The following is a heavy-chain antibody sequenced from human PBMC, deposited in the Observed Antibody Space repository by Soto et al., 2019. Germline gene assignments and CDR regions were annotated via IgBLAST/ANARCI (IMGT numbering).Heavy chain of an antibody. Sequence: GGSLRLSCAASGFSFSSYGMHLVRQAPGKGLEWGAVISYDGSNKYYADSVKGRFTISRDNSNVTLYLQMTRRRAEDTVVYHWAKEVLPILPASLQRALPAQCYYGMHVRGPGTTGAASS. CDR3: AKEVLPILPASLQRALPAQCYYGMHV. V-gene: IGHV3-30*18. D-gene: IGHD2-2*02. J-gene: IGHJ6*02. CDR1: GFSFSSYG. CDR2: ISYDGSNK.